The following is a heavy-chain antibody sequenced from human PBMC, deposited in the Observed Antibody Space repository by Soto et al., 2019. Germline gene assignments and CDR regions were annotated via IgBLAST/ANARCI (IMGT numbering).Heavy chain of an antibody. CDR3: AREGMITFGGVIGYGVYFDY. D-gene: IGHD3-16*02. J-gene: IGHJ4*02. CDR2: ISYDGSNK. CDR1: GFTFSSYA. Sequence: GGSLRLSCAASGFTFSSYAMRWVRQAPGKGLEWVAVISYDGSNKYYADSVKGRFTISRDNFKNTLYLQMNSLRAEDTAVYYCAREGMITFGGVIGYGVYFDYWGQGTLVTVSS. V-gene: IGHV3-30-3*01.